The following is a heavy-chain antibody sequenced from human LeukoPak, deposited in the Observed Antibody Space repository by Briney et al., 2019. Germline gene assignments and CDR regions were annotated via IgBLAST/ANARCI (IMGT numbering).Heavy chain of an antibody. CDR3: ARGQGGGAAAPYPFDY. CDR1: GGSISSYY. D-gene: IGHD6-13*01. V-gene: IGHV4-59*01. Sequence: SETLSLTCTVPGGSISSYYWSWLRQPPGKGLESIGYIYYSGSTNYNPSLKSRVTISVDTSKNQFSLKLSSVTAADTAVYYCARGQGGGAAAPYPFDYWGQGTLVTVSS. CDR2: IYYSGST. J-gene: IGHJ4*02.